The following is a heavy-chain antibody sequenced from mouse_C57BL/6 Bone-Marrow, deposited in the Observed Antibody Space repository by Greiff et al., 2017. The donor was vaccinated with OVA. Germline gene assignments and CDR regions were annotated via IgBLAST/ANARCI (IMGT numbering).Heavy chain of an antibody. D-gene: IGHD1-1*01. CDR2: FHPYNDDT. Sequence: QVQLQQSGAELVKPGASVKMSCKASGYTFTTYPIEWMKQNHGKSLEWIGNFHPYNDDTKYNEKFKGKATLTVEKSSSTVYLELSRLTSDDSAVYYCARGNYYYGSSYDYYAMDYWGQGTSVTVSS. CDR1: GYTFTTYP. CDR3: ARGNYYYGSSYDYYAMDY. V-gene: IGHV1-47*01. J-gene: IGHJ4*01.